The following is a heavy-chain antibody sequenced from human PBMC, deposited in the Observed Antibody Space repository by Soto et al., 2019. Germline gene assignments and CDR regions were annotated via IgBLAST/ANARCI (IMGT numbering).Heavy chain of an antibody. V-gene: IGHV4-34*01. J-gene: IGHJ4*02. CDR3: ARDKITGLLDY. Sequence: LSLTCAVYGGSFSGYSWTWIRQPPGTGLEWIGEINHTGSTNYNPSLKSRVTISVDTSKNQFSLKLTSVTAADTAVYYCARDKITGLLDYWRQGTLVTVPS. D-gene: IGHD1-1*01. CDR2: INHTGST. CDR1: GGSFSGYS.